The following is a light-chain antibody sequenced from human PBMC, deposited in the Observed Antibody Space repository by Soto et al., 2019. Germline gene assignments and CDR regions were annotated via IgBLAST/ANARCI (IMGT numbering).Light chain of an antibody. J-gene: IGKJ4*01. V-gene: IGKV1-12*01. CDR1: QAISSW. Sequence: DIQMTQSPSSVSASVGDRVTITSRASQAISSWLAWYQQKQGRAPKLLIYAASNLQSGIPSRFSGSGSGTGFSLTISSLQPEDFAIYYCQQADSFPLTFGGGTKVEIK. CDR3: QQADSFPLT. CDR2: AAS.